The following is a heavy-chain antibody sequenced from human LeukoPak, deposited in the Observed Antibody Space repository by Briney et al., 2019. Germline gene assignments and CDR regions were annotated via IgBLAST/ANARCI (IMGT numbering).Heavy chain of an antibody. CDR2: FSGSITKT. CDR1: GFTFTTHA. Sequence: GGSLRLSCVASGFTFTTHAMSWVRQAPGKGLEWVSAFSGSITKTYYANSVKGRFTISRDNAKNSLYLQMNSLRDEDTAVYYCARGRGYSSSSRGNFDYWGQGILVAVSS. J-gene: IGHJ4*02. V-gene: IGHV3-23*01. D-gene: IGHD6-6*01. CDR3: ARGRGYSSSSRGNFDY.